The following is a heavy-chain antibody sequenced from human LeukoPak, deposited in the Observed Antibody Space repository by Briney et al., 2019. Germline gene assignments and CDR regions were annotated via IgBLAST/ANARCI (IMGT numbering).Heavy chain of an antibody. V-gene: IGHV3-7*01. D-gene: IGHD2-21*01. J-gene: IGHJ4*02. CDR3: ARYIVVVIAKTFYFDY. CDR2: IKQDGSEK. Sequence: AGGSLRLSCAASGFTFSSYWMSWVRQAPGKGLEWVANIKQDGSEKYYVDSVKGRFTISRDNAKNSLYLQMNSLRAEDMAVYYCARYIVVVIAKTFYFDYWGQGTLVTVSS. CDR1: GFTFSSYW.